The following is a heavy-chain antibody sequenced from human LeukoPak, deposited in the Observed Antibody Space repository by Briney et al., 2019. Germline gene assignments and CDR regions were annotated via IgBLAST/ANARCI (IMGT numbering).Heavy chain of an antibody. D-gene: IGHD2-15*01. Sequence: GGSLRLSCAASGFTFSSYSMNWVRQAPGKGLEWVSSISSSSSYIYYADSVKGRFTISRDNAKNSLYLRMNSLRAEDTAVYYCARSYSNPDAFDIWGQGTMVTVSS. CDR1: GFTFSSYS. CDR3: ARSYSNPDAFDI. J-gene: IGHJ3*02. CDR2: ISSSSSYI. V-gene: IGHV3-21*01.